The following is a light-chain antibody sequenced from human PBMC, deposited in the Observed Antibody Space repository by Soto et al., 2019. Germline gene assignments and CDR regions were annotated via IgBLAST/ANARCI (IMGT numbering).Light chain of an antibody. J-gene: IGLJ3*02. V-gene: IGLV2-18*02. CDR1: SSDIGYHNR. CDR2: EVS. CDR3: SSFASSATLV. Sequence: QSALTQPPSVSGSPGQSVTISCTGTSSDIGYHNRVSWYQQPPGTAPKLMIYEVSTRYSGVPDRFSGSKSGNTSSLTISGLQADDEADYYCSSFASSATLVFGGGTKLTVL.